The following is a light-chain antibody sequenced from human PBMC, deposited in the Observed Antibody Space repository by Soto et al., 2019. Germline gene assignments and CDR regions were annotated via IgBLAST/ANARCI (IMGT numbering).Light chain of an antibody. CDR3: QQYYSTLIT. CDR2: WAS. CDR1: QSVLYSSNNKNY. V-gene: IGKV4-1*01. J-gene: IGKJ5*01. Sequence: DIVMTQSPDSLAVSLGERATINCKSSQSVLYSSNNKNYLAWYQQKPGQPPKLLIYWASTRESGVPDRFSRSGSGTDFTLTISSLQAEDVAVYYCQQYYSTLITFGQGTRLEIK.